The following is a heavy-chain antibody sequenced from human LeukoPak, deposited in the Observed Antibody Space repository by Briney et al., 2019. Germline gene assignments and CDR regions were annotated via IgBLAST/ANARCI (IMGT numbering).Heavy chain of an antibody. V-gene: IGHV4-39*07. D-gene: IGHD3-3*01. CDR2: IYYSGST. J-gene: IGHJ4*02. CDR3: ARSFYYDFWSGYYRSYFDY. CDR1: GGSISSSSYY. Sequence: SETLSLTCTVSGGSISSSSYYWGWIRQPPGKGLEWIGSIYYSGSTYYSPSLKSRVTISVDTSKNQFSLKLSSVTAADTAVYYCARSFYYDFWSGYYRSYFDYWGQGTLVTVSP.